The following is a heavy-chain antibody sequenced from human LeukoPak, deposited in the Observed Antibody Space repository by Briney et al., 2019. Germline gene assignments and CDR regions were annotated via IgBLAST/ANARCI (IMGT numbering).Heavy chain of an antibody. CDR1: GYTFTSYD. J-gene: IGHJ3*02. V-gene: IGHV1-8*03. Sequence: GASVKVSCKASGYTFTSYDINWVRQATGQGLEWMGWMNPNSGNTGYAQKFQGRVTITRNTSISTAYMELSSLRSEDTAVYYCARVRAVAGTNAFDIWGQGTMVTVSS. D-gene: IGHD6-19*01. CDR2: MNPNSGNT. CDR3: ARVRAVAGTNAFDI.